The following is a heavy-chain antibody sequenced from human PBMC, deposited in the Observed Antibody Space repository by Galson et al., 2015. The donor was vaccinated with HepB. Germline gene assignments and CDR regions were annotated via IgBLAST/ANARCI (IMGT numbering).Heavy chain of an antibody. CDR3: AHLQFGEFIFDY. CDR1: GFSLSTNGVG. V-gene: IGHV2-5*02. D-gene: IGHD3-10*01. J-gene: IGHJ4*02. CDR2: IYWDDDR. Sequence: PALVKPTQTLTLTCTFSGFSLSTNGVGVAWLRQPPGKALECLALIYWDDDRRYRPSLKSRVTIAKDTAKNQVVLTMTNMDPLDTATYYCAHLQFGEFIFDYWGQGSLVTVSS.